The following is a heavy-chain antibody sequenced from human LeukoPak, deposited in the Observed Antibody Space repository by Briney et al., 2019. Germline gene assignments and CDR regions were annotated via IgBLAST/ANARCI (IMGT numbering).Heavy chain of an antibody. CDR3: ARGSDYFDY. V-gene: IGHV4-34*01. CDR2: IYHSGST. Sequence: SETLSLTCAVYGGSFSGYYWSWIRQPPGKGLEWIGEIYHSGSTNYNPSLKSRVTISVDTSKNQFSLKLSSVTAADTAVYYCARGSDYFDYWGQGTLVTVSS. J-gene: IGHJ4*02. CDR1: GGSFSGYY.